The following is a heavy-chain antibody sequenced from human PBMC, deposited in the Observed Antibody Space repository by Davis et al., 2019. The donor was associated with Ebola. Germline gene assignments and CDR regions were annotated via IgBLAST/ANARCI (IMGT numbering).Heavy chain of an antibody. CDR3: ARVGSKRVLSGYDSNYYYYGMDV. CDR2: ISAYNGNT. D-gene: IGHD5-12*01. V-gene: IGHV1-18*01. CDR1: GYTFTSYG. J-gene: IGHJ6*02. Sequence: AASVKVSCKASGYTFTSYGISWVRQAPGQGLEWMGWISAYNGNTNYAQKFQGRVTITADESTSTAYMDLSSMRSEDTAVYYCARVGSKRVLSGYDSNYYYYGMDVWGQGTTVTVSS.